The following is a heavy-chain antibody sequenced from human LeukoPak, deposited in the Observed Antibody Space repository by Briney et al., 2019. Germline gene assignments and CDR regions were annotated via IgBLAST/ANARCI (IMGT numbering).Heavy chain of an antibody. CDR1: GGTFSSYA. D-gene: IGHD3-3*01. J-gene: IGHJ6*03. V-gene: IGHV1-69*05. Sequence: ASVKVSCKASGGTFSSYAISWVRQAPGQGLEWMGGIIPIFGTANYVQKFQGRVTITTDESTSTAYMELSSLRSEDTAVYYCARVPKDDFWSGYYPYYMDVWGKGTTVTVSS. CDR3: ARVPKDDFWSGYYPYYMDV. CDR2: IIPIFGTA.